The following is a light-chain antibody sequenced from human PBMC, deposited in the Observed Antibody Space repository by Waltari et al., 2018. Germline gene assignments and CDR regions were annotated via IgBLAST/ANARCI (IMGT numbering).Light chain of an antibody. J-gene: IGLJ1*01. CDR2: EVS. CDR1: SSDVGGHNY. Sequence: QSALTKPPSASGSPGQSVTIPCPATSSDVGGHNYDSRYQQHPDKAPKLMIYEVSKRPSGVPDRFSGSKSGNTASLTVAGLQAEDEADYYCSSYAGSIYVFGTGTKVTVL. V-gene: IGLV2-8*01. CDR3: SSYAGSIYV.